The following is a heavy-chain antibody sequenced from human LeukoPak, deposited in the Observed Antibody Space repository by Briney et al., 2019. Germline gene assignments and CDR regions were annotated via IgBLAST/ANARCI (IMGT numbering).Heavy chain of an antibody. CDR3: ARVRAVAGRPFDY. CDR2: IYYSGST. D-gene: IGHD6-19*01. Sequence: SETLSLTCTVSGGSISSYYWSWIRQPPGKGLEWIGYIYYSGSTNYNPSLKGRVTISVDTSKNQFSLKLSSVTAADTAVYYCARVRAVAGRPFDYWGQGTLVTVSS. J-gene: IGHJ4*02. V-gene: IGHV4-59*01. CDR1: GGSISSYY.